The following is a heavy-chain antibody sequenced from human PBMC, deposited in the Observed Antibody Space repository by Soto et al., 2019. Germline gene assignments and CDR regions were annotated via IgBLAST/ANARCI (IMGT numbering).Heavy chain of an antibody. J-gene: IGHJ5*02. Sequence: SGPTLVNPTETLTLTCTVSGFSLGNARMGVGWIRQPPGKALEWLAHIFSNDEKSYRPSLKSRLTISKDTSKSQVVLTMINMDPVDTATYYCARMSTIFGVLTPGWFDPWGQGALVTVSS. V-gene: IGHV2-26*01. D-gene: IGHD3-3*01. CDR3: ARMSTIFGVLTPGWFDP. CDR1: GFSLGNARMG. CDR2: IFSNDEK.